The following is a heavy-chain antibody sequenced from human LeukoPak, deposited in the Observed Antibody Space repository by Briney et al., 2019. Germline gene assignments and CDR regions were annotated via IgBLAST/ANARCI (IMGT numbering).Heavy chain of an antibody. CDR2: INHSGST. CDR3: ARHHDGGPKLRLDF. J-gene: IGHJ4*02. CDR1: GGSFSGYY. V-gene: IGHV4-34*01. D-gene: IGHD2-15*01. Sequence: SETLSLTCAVYGGSFSGYYWSWIRQPPGKGLEWIGEINHSGSTNYNPSLNSRVTTSIDTSMNQLSLTLVSVTAADTAVYFCARHHDGGPKLRLDFWGLGVLVTVSS.